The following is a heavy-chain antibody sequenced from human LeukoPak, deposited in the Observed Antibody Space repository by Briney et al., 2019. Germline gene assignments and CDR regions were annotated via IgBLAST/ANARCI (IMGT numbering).Heavy chain of an antibody. CDR1: GGSFSGYY. CDR3: AGRRGFRGPFDY. Sequence: SETLSLTCVVYGGSFSGYYWSWIRQPPGEGLEWIGEINHSGSTNYNPSLKSRVTMSVDTSKNQFSLKLSSVTAADTAVYYCAGRRGFRGPFDYWGQGTLVTVSS. J-gene: IGHJ4*02. CDR2: INHSGST. V-gene: IGHV4-34*01.